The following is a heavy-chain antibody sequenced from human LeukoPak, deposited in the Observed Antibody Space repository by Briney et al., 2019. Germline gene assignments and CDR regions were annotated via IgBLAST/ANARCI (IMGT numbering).Heavy chain of an antibody. CDR2: IIPIFGTA. CDR1: GGTFSSYA. J-gene: IGHJ3*02. D-gene: IGHD5-18*01. CDR3: ASADETRGYLAAFDI. Sequence: SVKVSCXASGGTFSSYAISWVRQAPGQGLEWMGGIIPIFGTANYAQKFQGRVTITADESTSTAYMELSSLRSEDTAVYYCASADETRGYLAAFDIWGQGTMVTVSS. V-gene: IGHV1-69*13.